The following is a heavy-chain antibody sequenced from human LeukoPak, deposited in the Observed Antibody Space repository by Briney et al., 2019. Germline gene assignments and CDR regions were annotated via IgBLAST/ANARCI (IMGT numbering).Heavy chain of an antibody. D-gene: IGHD3-10*01. J-gene: IGHJ4*02. CDR2: IYYSGST. V-gene: IGHV4-59*01. CDR3: AREYYGSGTHFDY. CDR1: GGSISSYY. Sequence: PSETLSLTCTVSGGSISSYYWSWIRQPPGKGLEWIGYIYYSGSTNYNPSLKSRVTISVDTSKNQFSLKLSSVTAADTAVYYCAREYYGSGTHFDYWGQGTLVTVSS.